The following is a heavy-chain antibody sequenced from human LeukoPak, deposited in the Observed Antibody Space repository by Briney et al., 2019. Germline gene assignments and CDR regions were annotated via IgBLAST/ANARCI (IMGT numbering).Heavy chain of an antibody. CDR3: ARLTPTYYYDSSGYSSADDY. CDR1: GYSLSSGYF. Sequence: TSETLSLTCALSGYSLSSGYFWGWIRQPPGKGLDWIGSIYHSGSTSYNPPLKSPVTHSLDTSNNKFSLKLSPATAADTAVYYCARLTPTYYYDSSGYSSADDYWGQGTLVTVSS. D-gene: IGHD3-22*01. CDR2: IYHSGST. J-gene: IGHJ4*02. V-gene: IGHV4-38-2*01.